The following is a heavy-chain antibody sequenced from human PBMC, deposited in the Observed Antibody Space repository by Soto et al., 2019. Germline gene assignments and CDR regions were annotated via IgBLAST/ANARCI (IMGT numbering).Heavy chain of an antibody. CDR3: AKGKGRHYYYGMDV. V-gene: IGHV3-43D*04. CDR2: ISWDGGST. Sequence: LRLSCAASGFTFDDYAMHWVRQAPGKGLEWVSLISWDGGSTYYADSVKGRFTISRDNSKNSLYLQMNSLRAEDTALYYCAKGKGRHYYYGMDVWGQGTTVTVSS. CDR1: GFTFDDYA. D-gene: IGHD2-15*01. J-gene: IGHJ6*02.